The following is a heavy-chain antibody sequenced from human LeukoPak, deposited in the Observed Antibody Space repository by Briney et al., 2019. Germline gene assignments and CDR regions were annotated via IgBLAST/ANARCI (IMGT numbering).Heavy chain of an antibody. CDR1: GYTFTSYG. D-gene: IGHD4-23*01. V-gene: IGHV1-18*01. CDR2: ISAYNGNT. Sequence: ASVKVSCKASGYTFTSYGISWVRQAPGQGLEWMGWISAYNGNTNYAQKLQGRVTMTTDTSTSTAYMELRSLRSDDTALYYCAKDIEPMTTVVTPLGFDYWGQGTLVTVSS. CDR3: AKDIEPMTTVVTPLGFDY. J-gene: IGHJ4*02.